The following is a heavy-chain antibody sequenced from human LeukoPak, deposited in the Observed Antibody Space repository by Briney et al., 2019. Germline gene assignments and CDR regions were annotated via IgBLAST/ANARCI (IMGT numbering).Heavy chain of an antibody. V-gene: IGHV1-2*02. D-gene: IGHD3-22*01. CDR1: GYTFTVYY. Sequence: ASVKVSFKASGYTFTVYYIHWVRQAPGQGHESMGWINPNAGGTSYAQKFQGRVTMTRDTSISTAYMELSRLTSDDTAVYYCSSGYSTVPFWGQGTLVTVSS. CDR3: SSGYSTVPF. J-gene: IGHJ4*02. CDR2: INPNAGGT.